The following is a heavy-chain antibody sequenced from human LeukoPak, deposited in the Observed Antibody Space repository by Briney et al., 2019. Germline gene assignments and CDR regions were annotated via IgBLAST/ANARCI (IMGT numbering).Heavy chain of an antibody. D-gene: IGHD6-13*01. CDR2: IYHSGST. CDR3: ARGSFSPGIAALDY. J-gene: IGHJ4*02. V-gene: IGHV4-4*02. Sequence: SETLSLTCAVWGGSISSRNWRSWVRQPPGEGLEWIGEIYHSGSTNYNPSHNSRVTISVDKSKNQFSLKLSPVTAADTAVYYGARGSFSPGIAALDYWGQGTLVTVSS. CDR1: GGSISSRNW.